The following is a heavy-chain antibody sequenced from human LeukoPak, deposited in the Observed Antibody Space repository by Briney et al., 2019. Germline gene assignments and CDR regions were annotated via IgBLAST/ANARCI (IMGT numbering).Heavy chain of an antibody. Sequence: GASVKVSCKASGYTFTGYYMHWVRQAPGQGLEWMGWINPNSGGTNYAQKFQGRVTMTRDTSISTAYMELSRLRSDDTAVYYCARDLGIEYSSSSMYYWSQGTLVTVSS. CDR1: GYTFTGYY. CDR3: ARDLGIEYSSSSMYY. V-gene: IGHV1-2*02. CDR2: INPNSGGT. J-gene: IGHJ4*02. D-gene: IGHD6-6*01.